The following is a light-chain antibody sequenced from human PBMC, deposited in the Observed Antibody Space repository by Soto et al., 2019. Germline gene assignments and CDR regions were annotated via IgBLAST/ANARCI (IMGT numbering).Light chain of an antibody. CDR1: PSVSSSY. CDR3: QQYGSSLSTT. CDR2: GAS. V-gene: IGKV3-20*01. Sequence: SVLTQSQGPLSSSPGDRATPSCRASPSVSSSYLAWYQQKPGQAPRLLIYGASSRATGIPDRFSGSGSGTDFTLTISRLEPEDFAVYYCQQYGSSLSTTFGQGTRLEIK. J-gene: IGKJ5*01.